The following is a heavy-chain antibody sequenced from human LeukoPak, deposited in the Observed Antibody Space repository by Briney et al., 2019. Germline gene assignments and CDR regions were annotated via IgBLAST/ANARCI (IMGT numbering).Heavy chain of an antibody. CDR2: INAGNGNT. Sequence: ASVKVSCKASGYTFTSYGISWVRQAPGQGLEWMGWINAGNGNTKYSQKFQGRVTITRDTSASTAYMELSSLRSEDTAVYYCARDGLYGSGSYPLDYWGQGTLVTVSS. J-gene: IGHJ4*02. CDR1: GYTFTSYG. CDR3: ARDGLYGSGSYPLDY. D-gene: IGHD3-10*01. V-gene: IGHV1-3*01.